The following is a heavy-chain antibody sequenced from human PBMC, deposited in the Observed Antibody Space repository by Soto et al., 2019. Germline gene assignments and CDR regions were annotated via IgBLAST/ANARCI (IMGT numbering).Heavy chain of an antibody. D-gene: IGHD6-25*01. CDR1: GFTFSSYG. Sequence: VQLVESGGGVVQPGRSLRLSCAASGFTFSSYGMHWVRQAPGKGLEWVAVIWYDGSNKYYADSVKGRFTISRDNSKNTLYLQMNSLRAEDTAVYYCARDTGSEGGYSPRNGLDYWGQGTLVTVSS. J-gene: IGHJ4*02. CDR3: ARDTGSEGGYSPRNGLDY. V-gene: IGHV3-33*01. CDR2: IWYDGSNK.